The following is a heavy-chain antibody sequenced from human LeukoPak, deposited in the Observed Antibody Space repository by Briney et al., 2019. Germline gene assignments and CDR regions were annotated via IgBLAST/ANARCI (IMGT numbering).Heavy chain of an antibody. CDR2: ISYDGSNK. J-gene: IGHJ4*02. D-gene: IGHD3-22*01. CDR3: AKGPYYYDSSGYLGY. Sequence: GRSLRLSCAASGFTFSSYGMHWVRQAPGKGLEWVAVISYDGSNKYYADSVKGRFTISRDNSKNTLYLQMNSLRAEDTAVYYCAKGPYYYDSSGYLGYWGQGTLVTVSS. CDR1: GFTFSSYG. V-gene: IGHV3-30*18.